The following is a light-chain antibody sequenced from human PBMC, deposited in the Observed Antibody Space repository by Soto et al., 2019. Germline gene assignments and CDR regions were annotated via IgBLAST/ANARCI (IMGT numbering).Light chain of an antibody. CDR1: SSNIGKNY. CDR2: QDH. J-gene: IGLJ3*02. V-gene: IGLV1-51*02. CDR3: GTWDSSLNAGV. Sequence: QSVLTQSPSVSAAPGQKVTISCSGGSSNIGKNYVSWYQHLPGTAPKLLINQDHKRPSGIPDRFSGSKSATSATLDITGLQTGDEGDYYCGTWDSSLNAGVFGGGTKLTVL.